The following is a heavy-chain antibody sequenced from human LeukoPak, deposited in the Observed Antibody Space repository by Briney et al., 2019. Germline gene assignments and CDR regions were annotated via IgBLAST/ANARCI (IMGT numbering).Heavy chain of an antibody. V-gene: IGHV3-66*01. J-gene: IGHJ4*02. Sequence: GGSLRLSCAASGFTVSSNYMSWVRQAPGKGLEWVSLIYNGGSTNYADSVGGRFTISRDNSKNTLYLQMNSLRAEDTAVYYCARDPEFDYWGQGTLVTVSS. CDR2: IYNGGST. CDR3: ARDPEFDY. CDR1: GFTVSSNY.